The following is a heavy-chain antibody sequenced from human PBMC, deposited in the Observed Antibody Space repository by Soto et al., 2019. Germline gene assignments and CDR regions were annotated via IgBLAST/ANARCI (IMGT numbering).Heavy chain of an antibody. CDR1: GGSISSGDYY. J-gene: IGHJ4*02. CDR2: IYYSGST. CDR3: ARTGIVGATFYFDY. Sequence: PSETLSLTCTVSGGSISSGDYYWSWIRQPPGKGLEWIGYIYYSGSTYYNPSLKSRVTISVDTSKNQFSLKLSSVTAADTAVYYCARTGIVGATFYFDYWGQGTLVTVSS. V-gene: IGHV4-30-4*01. D-gene: IGHD1-26*01.